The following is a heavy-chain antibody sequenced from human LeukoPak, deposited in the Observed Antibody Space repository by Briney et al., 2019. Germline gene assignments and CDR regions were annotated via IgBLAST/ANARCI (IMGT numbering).Heavy chain of an antibody. CDR1: GYTFTSYY. CDR2: INPSGGST. D-gene: IGHD2-2*01. J-gene: IGHJ6*02. V-gene: IGHV1-46*01. Sequence: ASVKVSCKASGYTFTSYYMHWVRQAPGQGLEWMGIINPSGGSTSYAQKFQGRVTMTRDTSTRTVYMELSRLRSEDRAVYYCARPYCSSTSCYAGYYYGMDVWGQGTTVTVSS. CDR3: ARPYCSSTSCYAGYYYGMDV.